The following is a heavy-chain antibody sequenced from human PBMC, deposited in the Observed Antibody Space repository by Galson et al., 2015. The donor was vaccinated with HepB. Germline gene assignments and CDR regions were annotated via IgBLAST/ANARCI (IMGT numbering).Heavy chain of an antibody. Sequence: SLRLSCAASGFIFSNYVLHWVRQAPGKGLDYVSTISSDGYGAYYAESVKGRFIISRDNSKSMVYLQMSSLRTDDTAVYFCVKEAGMGGTTFSAFDTWGQGTMVTVS. CDR2: ISSDGYGA. CDR3: VKEAGMGGTTFSAFDT. D-gene: IGHD1-7*01. J-gene: IGHJ3*02. CDR1: GFIFSNYV. V-gene: IGHV3-64D*06.